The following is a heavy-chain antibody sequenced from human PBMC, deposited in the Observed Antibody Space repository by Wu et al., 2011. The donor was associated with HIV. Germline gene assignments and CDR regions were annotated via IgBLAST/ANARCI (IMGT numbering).Heavy chain of an antibody. Sequence: QVQLVQSGAEVKKPGSSVKVSCKASGGTFSSYAISWVRQAPGQGLEWMGRIIPIFGTANYAQKFQGRVTITADESTSTAYMELSSLRSEDTAVYYCATPRGPITMVRGYGYLSDYYYYMDVWGKGTTVTVSS. D-gene: IGHD3-10*01. J-gene: IGHJ6*03. CDR3: ATPRGPITMVRGYGYLSDYYYYMDV. V-gene: IGHV1-69*15. CDR2: IIPIFGTA. CDR1: GGTFSSYA.